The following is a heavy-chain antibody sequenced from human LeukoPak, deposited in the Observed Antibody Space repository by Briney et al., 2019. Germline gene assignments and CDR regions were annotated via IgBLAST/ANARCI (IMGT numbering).Heavy chain of an antibody. D-gene: IGHD5-24*01. CDR1: GITFGDYG. J-gene: IGHJ4*02. Sequence: GGSLRLSCTGSGITFGDYGMSWVRQAPGKGLEYVSAISSNGGSTYYANSVKGRFTISRDNAKNSPYLQMNSLSAEDAAVYYCVKDDGWVQYANWGQGTLVTVSS. V-gene: IGHV3-64*01. CDR2: ISSNGGST. CDR3: VKDDGWVQYAN.